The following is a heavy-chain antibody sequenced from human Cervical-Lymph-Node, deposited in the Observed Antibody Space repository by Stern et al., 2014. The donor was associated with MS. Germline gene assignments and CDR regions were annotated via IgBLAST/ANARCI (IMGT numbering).Heavy chain of an antibody. CDR3: ARVNSKILYGMDV. Sequence: VQLVESGGGLVKPGGSLRLSCTASGFTFNTHAMNWVRQAPGKGLEWVSSISPKSTSIYYAASVRGRFTISRDNAQNSLSLQMNSLRTEDTAVYYCARVNSKILYGMDVWGPGTTVTVSS. V-gene: IGHV3-21*06. J-gene: IGHJ6*02. CDR2: ISPKSTSI. CDR1: GFTFNTHA.